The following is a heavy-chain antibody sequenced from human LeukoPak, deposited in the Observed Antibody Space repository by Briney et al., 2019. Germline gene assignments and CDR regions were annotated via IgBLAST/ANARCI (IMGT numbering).Heavy chain of an antibody. CDR2: ISRRDDYT. Sequence: GRSLRLSCAASGFAFSSYAMSWVRQPPGKGLEWVSVISRRDDYTYYADSVKSRFTISRDNSKNTLYLQMNTLRAEDTAVYYCANDYRSGSFNDFWGQGTLVTVSS. CDR3: ANDYRSGSFNDF. CDR1: GFAFSSYA. V-gene: IGHV3-23*01. J-gene: IGHJ4*02. D-gene: IGHD3-10*01.